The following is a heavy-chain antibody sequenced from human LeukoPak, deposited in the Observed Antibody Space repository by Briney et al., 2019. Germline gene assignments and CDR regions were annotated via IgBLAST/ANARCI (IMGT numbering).Heavy chain of an antibody. CDR1: GFTFSSYA. V-gene: IGHV3-23*01. CDR2: IDGSGGTT. J-gene: IGHJ4*02. CDR3: ASAYSSSWYTL. D-gene: IGHD6-13*01. Sequence: PGGSLRLSCAASGFTFSSYAMSWVRQSPGKGVEGVSAIDGSGGTTYYADSVKGRFTISRDNSKDTLYLQMNSLRAEDTAVYYCASAYSSSWYTLWGQGTLVSVSS.